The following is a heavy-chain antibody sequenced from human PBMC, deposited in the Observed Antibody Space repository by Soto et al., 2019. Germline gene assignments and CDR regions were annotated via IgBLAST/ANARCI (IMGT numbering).Heavy chain of an antibody. CDR3: ERVVPVGFYYNRGAPTGFTP. CDR2: TYYRSKWYN. Sequence: SQTLSLTCAISGDSVSSNSAAWNWIRQSPSRGLEWLGRTYYRSKWYNDYAVSVKSRITINPDTSKNQFSLQLNSVTPEDTAVDYCERVVPVGFYYNRGAPTGFTPWGQEPLFPV. J-gene: IGHJ5*02. V-gene: IGHV6-1*01. D-gene: IGHD3-22*01. CDR1: GDSVSSNSAA.